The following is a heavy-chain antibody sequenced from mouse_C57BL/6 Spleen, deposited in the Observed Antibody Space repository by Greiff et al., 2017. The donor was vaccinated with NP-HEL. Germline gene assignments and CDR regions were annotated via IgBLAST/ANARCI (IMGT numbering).Heavy chain of an antibody. J-gene: IGHJ4*01. V-gene: IGHV1-76*01. D-gene: IGHD1-1*01. CDR3: ARVTTVRYAMDY. CDR1: GYTFTDYY. Sequence: QVHVKQSGAELVRPGASVKLSCKASGYTFTDYYINWVKQRPGQGLEWIARIYPGSGNTYYNEKFKGKATLTAEKSSSTAYMQLSSLTSEDSAVYFCARVTTVRYAMDYWGQGTSVTVSS. CDR2: IYPGSGNT.